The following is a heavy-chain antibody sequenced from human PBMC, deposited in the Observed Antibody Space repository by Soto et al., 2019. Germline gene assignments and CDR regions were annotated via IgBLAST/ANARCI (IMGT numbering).Heavy chain of an antibody. Sequence: PLEILSLTCTVSGGSIISYYWSWIRQHPGKGLEWIGYIYYSGSTYYNPSLKSRVTISVDTSKNQFSLKLSSVTAADTAVYYCARYFYARHYYYMDVWGKGTTVTVSS. D-gene: IGHD3-10*01. CDR3: ARYFYARHYYYMDV. J-gene: IGHJ6*03. CDR1: GGSIISYY. V-gene: IGHV4-59*06. CDR2: IYYSGST.